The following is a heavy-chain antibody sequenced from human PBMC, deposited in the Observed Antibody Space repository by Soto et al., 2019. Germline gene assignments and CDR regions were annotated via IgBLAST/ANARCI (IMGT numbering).Heavy chain of an antibody. Sequence: VQLLESGGGLVQPGGSLRLSCAASGFTLSSYAMSWVRQAPGKGLEWVSVLSRSGTIKYYADSVKGRFTISRDESKNTLYLQVDSLRAEDTAVYYCAKDLRDGYVGFFDYWGQGTLVTVSS. V-gene: IGHV3-23*01. D-gene: IGHD5-12*01. CDR2: LSRSGTIK. CDR3: AKDLRDGYVGFFDY. J-gene: IGHJ4*02. CDR1: GFTLSSYA.